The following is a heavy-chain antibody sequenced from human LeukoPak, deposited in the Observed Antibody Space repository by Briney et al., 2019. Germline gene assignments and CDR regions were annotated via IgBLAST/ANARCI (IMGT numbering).Heavy chain of an antibody. J-gene: IGHJ4*02. CDR3: ASNRDGLGSEYKAVAYYLDY. Sequence: SETLSLTCAVYGGSFSGYYWSWIRQPPGKGLEWMGEINHSGSTNYHTSLKSRVTISVDTSKNQFSLKRSSVIAADTAVDYCASNRDGLGSEYKAVAYYLDYWGQGTLVTVSP. V-gene: IGHV4-34*01. D-gene: IGHD3-10*01. CDR1: GGSFSGYY. CDR2: INHSGST.